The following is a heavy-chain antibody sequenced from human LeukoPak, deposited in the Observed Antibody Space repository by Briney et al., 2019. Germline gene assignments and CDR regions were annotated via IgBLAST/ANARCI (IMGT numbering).Heavy chain of an antibody. D-gene: IGHD6-13*01. Sequence: SETLSLTCAVSGESFSGNFWTWIRQSPGKGLEWIGEIDNNGITNYNPSLKSRVTISVDTSKNQFSLKLSSVTAADTAVYYCAGRIAGGAFDYWGQGTLVTVSS. J-gene: IGHJ4*02. CDR1: GESFSGNF. CDR2: IDNNGIT. CDR3: AGRIAGGAFDY. V-gene: IGHV4-34*01.